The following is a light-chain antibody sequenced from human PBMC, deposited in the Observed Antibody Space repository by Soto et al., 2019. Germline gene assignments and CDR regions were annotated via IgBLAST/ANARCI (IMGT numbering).Light chain of an antibody. CDR2: GAS. V-gene: IGKV3-15*01. Sequence: EIVMTQSPATLSVSPGERATLSCRASQSVSIYLAWYQQKPGQAPRLLIYGASTRATGIPDRFSGSGSGTDITHPISSPKSEDFEVYYCQQYNNWPPITFGQGTRQEIK. CDR3: QQYNNWPPIT. CDR1: QSVSIY. J-gene: IGKJ5*01.